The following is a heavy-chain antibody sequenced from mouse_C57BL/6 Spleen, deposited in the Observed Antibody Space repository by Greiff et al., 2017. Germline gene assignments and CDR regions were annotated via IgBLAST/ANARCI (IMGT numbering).Heavy chain of an antibody. CDR1: GYSFTSYY. D-gene: IGHD1-2*01. CDR3: ARDGSGYAMDY. CDR2: IYPGSGNT. J-gene: IGHJ4*01. Sequence: VQLQQSGPELVKPGASVKISCKASGYSFTSYYIHWVKQRPGQGLEWIGWIYPGSGNTKYNEKFKGKATLTADTSSSTAYMQLSSLTSEDSAVYYGARDGSGYAMDYWGQGTSVTVSA. V-gene: IGHV1-66*01.